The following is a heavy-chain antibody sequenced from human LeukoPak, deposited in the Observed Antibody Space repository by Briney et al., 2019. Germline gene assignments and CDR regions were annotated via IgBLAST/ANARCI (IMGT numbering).Heavy chain of an antibody. CDR3: ARDPPHLCSSTSCFGDY. D-gene: IGHD2-2*01. CDR1: GYTLTDLT. CDR2: FGPEDGET. Sequence: GASVKVSCKVSGYTLTDLTMHWVRQAPGKGLEWMGAFGPEDGETIYAQKIQGRVTMTTDTSTNTAYMELRSLRSDDTAVYYCARDPPHLCSSTSCFGDYWGQGTLVTVSS. V-gene: IGHV1-24*01. J-gene: IGHJ4*02.